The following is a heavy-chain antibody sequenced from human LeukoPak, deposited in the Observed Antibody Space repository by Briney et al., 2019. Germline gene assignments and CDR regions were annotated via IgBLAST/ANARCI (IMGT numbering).Heavy chain of an antibody. Sequence: GGSLRLSCAASGFMFSNYAMSWVRQAPGKGLEWVSAISGSGGSTYYADSVKGRFTISRDNSKDTLYLQMNSLRAEDTAVYYCAKDLIGGAHVAFDYWGQGTLVTVSS. CDR1: GFMFSNYA. CDR2: ISGSGGST. V-gene: IGHV3-23*01. J-gene: IGHJ4*02. D-gene: IGHD1-26*01. CDR3: AKDLIGGAHVAFDY.